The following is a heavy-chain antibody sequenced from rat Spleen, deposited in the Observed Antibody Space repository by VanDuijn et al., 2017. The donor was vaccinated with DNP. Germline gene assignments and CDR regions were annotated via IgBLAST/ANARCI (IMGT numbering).Heavy chain of an antibody. V-gene: IGHV5-31*01. CDR3: TTHPNDYSGLNYFDY. D-gene: IGHD1-1*01. CDR1: GFIFSNYW. Sequence: EVQLVESGGGPVQPGRSLKLSCVASGFIFSNYWMTWIRQAPGKGLEWVASISNTGDNTYYSDSVKGRFSLSRDNAKSTLYLQMDSLRSEDTATYYCTTHPNDYSGLNYFDYWGQGVTVTVSS. CDR2: ISNTGDNT. J-gene: IGHJ2*01.